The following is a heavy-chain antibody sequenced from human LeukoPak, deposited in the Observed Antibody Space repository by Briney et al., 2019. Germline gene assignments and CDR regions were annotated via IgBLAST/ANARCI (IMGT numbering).Heavy chain of an antibody. V-gene: IGHV3-23*01. CDR2: ISGSGGTT. CDR3: ARRAGAYSHPYDY. J-gene: IGHJ4*02. CDR1: GFTFSSYA. D-gene: IGHD4/OR15-4a*01. Sequence: GGSLRLSCAASGFTFSSYAMTWVRQAPGKGLEWVSTISGSGGTTYYADSVKGRFTISRDNSKNTLYLQMNSLRAEDTAVYYCARRAGAYSHPYDYWGQGTLVTVSS.